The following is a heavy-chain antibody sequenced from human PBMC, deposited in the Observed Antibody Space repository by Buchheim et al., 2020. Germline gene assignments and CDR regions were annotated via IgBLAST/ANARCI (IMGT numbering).Heavy chain of an antibody. CDR1: GFTFSNAW. Sequence: EVQLVESGGGLVKPGGSLRLSCAASGFTFSNAWMSWVRQAPGKGLEWVGRIKSKTDGGTTDYAAPVKGRFTISRDDSKNTLYLQMNSLKTEDTAVYYCTTDQSFSWLMDYYYGMDVCGQGTT. V-gene: IGHV3-15*01. CDR3: TTDQSFSWLMDYYYGMDV. CDR2: IKSKTDGGTT. D-gene: IGHD2-8*01. J-gene: IGHJ6*02.